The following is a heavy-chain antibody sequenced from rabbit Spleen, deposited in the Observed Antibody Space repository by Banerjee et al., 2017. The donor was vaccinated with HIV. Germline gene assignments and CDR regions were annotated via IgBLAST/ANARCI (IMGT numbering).Heavy chain of an antibody. CDR1: GVSFSSGYY. J-gene: IGHJ6*01. V-gene: IGHV1S40*01. Sequence: QSLEESGGDLVKPGASLTLACTASGVSFSSGYYMSWVRQAPGKGLEWIACIYGGDGISTAYATWAKGRFTCSKTSSTTVTLQMTRLTAADTATYFCARDTSSSFSTYGMDLWGPGTLVTVS. CDR2: IYGGDGIST. CDR3: ARDTSSSFSTYGMDL. D-gene: IGHD1-1*01.